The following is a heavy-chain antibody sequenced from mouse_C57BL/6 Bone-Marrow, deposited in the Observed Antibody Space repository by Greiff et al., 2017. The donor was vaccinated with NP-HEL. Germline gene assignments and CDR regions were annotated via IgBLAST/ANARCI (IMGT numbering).Heavy chain of an antibody. CDR2: ISDGGSYT. V-gene: IGHV5-4*01. CDR3: ARDQGTTVVPHWYFDV. D-gene: IGHD1-1*01. J-gene: IGHJ1*03. CDR1: GFTFSSYA. Sequence: EVKVVESGGGLVKPGGSLKLSCAASGFTFSSYAMSWVRHTPEKRLEWVATISDGGSYTYYPDNVKGRFPISRDNAKTNLYLQMSHLKSEDTAMYYCARDQGTTVVPHWYFDVWGTGTTVTVSS.